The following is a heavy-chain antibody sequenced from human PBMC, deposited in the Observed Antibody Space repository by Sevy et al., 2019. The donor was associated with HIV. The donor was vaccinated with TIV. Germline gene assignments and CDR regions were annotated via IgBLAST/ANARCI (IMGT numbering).Heavy chain of an antibody. CDR2: IRFDGSNT. V-gene: IGHV3-33*01. CDR1: GFTFSTYG. CDR3: ARDLEFYDYGDYGPAFMPDY. J-gene: IGHJ4*02. Sequence: GGSLRLSCAASGFTFSTYGMHWVRQAPGRGLEWVALIRFDGSNTYYADSVKGRFTISRDIAKNTLHLQMNSLRAEDTAVYYGARDLEFYDYGDYGPAFMPDYWGQRTLVTVSS. D-gene: IGHD4-17*01.